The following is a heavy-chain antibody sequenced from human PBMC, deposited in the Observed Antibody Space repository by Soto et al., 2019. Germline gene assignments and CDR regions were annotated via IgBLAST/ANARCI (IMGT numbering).Heavy chain of an antibody. CDR3: ATCSGGSCYVDDAFDI. J-gene: IGHJ3*02. CDR2: IYYSGST. D-gene: IGHD2-15*01. V-gene: IGHV4-59*01. CDR1: GGSISSYY. Sequence: QVQLQESGPGLVKPSETLSLTCTVSGGSISSYYWSWIRQPPGKGLEWIGYIYYSGSTNYNPSLKSQVTISVDTSKNQFALKLSSVTAADTAVYYCATCSGGSCYVDDAFDIWGQGTMVTVSS.